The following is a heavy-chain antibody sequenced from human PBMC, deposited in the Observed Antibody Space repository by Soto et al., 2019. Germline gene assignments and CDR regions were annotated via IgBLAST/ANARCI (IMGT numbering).Heavy chain of an antibody. V-gene: IGHV4-59*01. CDR1: CGSISSYY. J-gene: IGHJ4*02. CDR3: ARDYGDYFYY. CDR2: IYYSGST. Sequence: SETLSLTCTVSCGSISSYYWSWIRQPPGKGLEWIGYIYYSGSTNYNPSLKSRVTISVDTSKNQFSLKLSSVTAADTAVYYCARDYGDYFYYWGQGTLVTVSS. D-gene: IGHD4-17*01.